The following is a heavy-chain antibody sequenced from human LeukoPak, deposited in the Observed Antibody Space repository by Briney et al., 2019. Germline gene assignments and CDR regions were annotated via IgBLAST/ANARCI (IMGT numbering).Heavy chain of an antibody. Sequence: QAGGSLRLSCAASGFTFSSYAMHWVRQAPGKGLEWVAVISYDGSNKYYADSVKGRFTISRDNSKNTLYLQMNSLRAEDTAVYYCARTTTARRVVVVAATFDYWGQGTLVTVSS. V-gene: IGHV3-30*01. J-gene: IGHJ4*02. CDR3: ARTTTARRVVVVAATFDY. CDR2: ISYDGSNK. CDR1: GFTFSSYA. D-gene: IGHD2-15*01.